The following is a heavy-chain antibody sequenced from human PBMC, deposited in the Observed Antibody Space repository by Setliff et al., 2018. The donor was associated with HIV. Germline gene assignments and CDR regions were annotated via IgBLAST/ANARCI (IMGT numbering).Heavy chain of an antibody. V-gene: IGHV4-59*01. CDR2: IYYSGMT. CDR3: EVAGQ. Sequence: KTSETLSLTCTVSGDSISNYYWSWVRQPPGKGLEWIGDIYYSGMTNYNPSLQSRVTISLDTSKNQFSLKVNSVTAADTAVYYCEVAGQWGQGTLVTVSS. D-gene: IGHD6-19*01. J-gene: IGHJ4*02. CDR1: GDSISNYY.